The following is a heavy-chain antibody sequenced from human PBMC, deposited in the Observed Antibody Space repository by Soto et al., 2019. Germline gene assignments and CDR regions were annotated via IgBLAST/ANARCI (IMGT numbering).Heavy chain of an antibody. CDR3: AKVSDGSGSYYNARQWLVPDSTRGSEDY. CDR2: ISGSGGST. Sequence: EVQLLESGGGLVQPGGSLRLSCAASGFTFSSYAMSWVRQAPGKGLEWVSAISGSGGSTYYADSVKGRFTISRDNSKNTLYLQMNSLRAEDTAVYYCAKVSDGSGSYYNARQWLVPDSTRGSEDYWGQGTLVTVSS. J-gene: IGHJ4*02. V-gene: IGHV3-23*01. D-gene: IGHD3-10*01. CDR1: GFTFSSYA.